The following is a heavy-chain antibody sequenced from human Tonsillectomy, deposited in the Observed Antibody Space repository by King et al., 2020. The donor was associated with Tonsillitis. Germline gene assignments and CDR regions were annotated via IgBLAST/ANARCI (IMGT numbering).Heavy chain of an antibody. CDR2: ISYDGRNK. V-gene: IGHV3-30*18. CDR1: GFTFSSYC. D-gene: IGHD1-26*01. J-gene: IGHJ4*02. Sequence: VQLVESGGGVVQPGRSLRLSCAASGFTFSSYCMHLVRQAPGKGLEWVAVISYDGRNKYYADSVKGRFTISRDNSKNTLYLQINSLRAEDTAVYYCAKGSTVGPFDYWGQGTLVTVSS. CDR3: AKGSTVGPFDY.